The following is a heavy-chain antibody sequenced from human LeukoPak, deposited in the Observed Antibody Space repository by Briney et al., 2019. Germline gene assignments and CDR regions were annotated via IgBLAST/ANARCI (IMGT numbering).Heavy chain of an antibody. CDR3: ARVGPTIFWGEASFDY. V-gene: IGHV4-4*07. D-gene: IGHD3-9*01. CDR1: GGSISSYY. J-gene: IGHJ4*02. CDR2: IYTSGST. Sequence: SETLSLTCTVSGGSISSYYWSWIRQPAGKGLEWIGRIYTSGSTNYNPSLKSRVTMSVDTSKNQFSLKLSSVTAADTAVYYCARVGPTIFWGEASFDYWGQGTLVTVSS.